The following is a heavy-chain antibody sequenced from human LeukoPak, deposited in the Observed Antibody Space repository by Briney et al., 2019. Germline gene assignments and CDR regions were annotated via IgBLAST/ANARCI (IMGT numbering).Heavy chain of an antibody. Sequence: GASVKVSCKASGSTFTSYGISWVRQAPGQGLEWMGWISAYNGNTNYAQKLQGRVTMTTDTSTSTAYMELRSLRSDDTAVYYCARDSFLGNYYGMDVWGQGTTVTVSS. CDR2: ISAYNGNT. J-gene: IGHJ6*02. CDR1: GSTFTSYG. D-gene: IGHD3-3*02. CDR3: ARDSFLGNYYGMDV. V-gene: IGHV1-18*01.